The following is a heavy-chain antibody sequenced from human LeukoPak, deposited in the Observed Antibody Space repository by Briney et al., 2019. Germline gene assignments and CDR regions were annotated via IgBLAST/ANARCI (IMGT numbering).Heavy chain of an antibody. Sequence: GGSLRLSCAASRFTFSSYAMSWVGQAPGKGVEWVSGISGSGGSTYYADSVKGRFTISRDNSKNTLYLQMNSLRAEDTAVYYCAKGGVFAPAAPFDYWGQGTLVTVSS. CDR2: ISGSGGST. V-gene: IGHV3-23*01. D-gene: IGHD2-2*01. J-gene: IGHJ4*02. CDR3: AKGGVFAPAAPFDY. CDR1: RFTFSSYA.